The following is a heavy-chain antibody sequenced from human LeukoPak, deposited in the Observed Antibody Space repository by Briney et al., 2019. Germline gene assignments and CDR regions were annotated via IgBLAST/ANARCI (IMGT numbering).Heavy chain of an antibody. Sequence: SETLSLTCAVYGGSFSGYYWSWIRQPPGKGLEWIGEINHSGSTNYNPSLKSRVTISVDTSKNQFSLKLSSVTAADTAVYYCALSGYYDILAGYYPATDAFDIWGQGTMVTVSS. V-gene: IGHV4-34*01. D-gene: IGHD3-9*01. J-gene: IGHJ3*02. CDR2: INHSGST. CDR3: ALSGYYDILAGYYPATDAFDI. CDR1: GGSFSGYY.